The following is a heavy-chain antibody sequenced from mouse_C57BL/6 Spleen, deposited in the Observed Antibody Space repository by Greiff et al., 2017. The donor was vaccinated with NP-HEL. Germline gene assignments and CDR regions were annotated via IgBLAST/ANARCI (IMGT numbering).Heavy chain of an antibody. D-gene: IGHD1-1*01. CDR1: GYTFTSYW. CDR3: AGLLRNYFDY. V-gene: IGHV1-64*01. Sequence: QVQLKQPGAELVKPGASVKLSCKASGYTFTSYWMHWVKQRPGQGLEWIGMIHPNSGSTNYNEKFKSKATLTVDKSSSTAYMQLSSLTSEDSAVYYCAGLLRNYFDYWGQGTTLTVSS. CDR2: IHPNSGST. J-gene: IGHJ2*01.